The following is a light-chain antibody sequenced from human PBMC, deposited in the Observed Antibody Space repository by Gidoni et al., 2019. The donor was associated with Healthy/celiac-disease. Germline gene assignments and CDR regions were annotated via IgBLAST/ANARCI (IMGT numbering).Light chain of an antibody. J-gene: IGKJ4*01. CDR1: QSVSSY. V-gene: IGKV3-11*01. CDR3: QQRSNWPLT. CDR2: DAS. Sequence: EIVLTQSPPTLSLSPGARATLPCRARQSVSSYLAWYQQKPGQAPRLLIYDASNRATGIPARFSGSGSGTYFTLTISSLEPEDFAVYYCQQRSNWPLTFXGXTKVEIK.